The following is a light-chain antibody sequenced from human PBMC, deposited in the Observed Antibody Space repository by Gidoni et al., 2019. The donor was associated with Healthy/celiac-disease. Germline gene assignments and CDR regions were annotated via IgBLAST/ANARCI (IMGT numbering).Light chain of an antibody. CDR2: GAS. CDR3: QQYNNWPPLT. Sequence: DIVMTQSPPTLSGSPGERATLSGRASTSVSSNLAWYQQKPGQAPRLLIYGASTRATSIPARFSGSGSGTEFTLTISSLQSEDFAVYYCQQYNNWPPLTFGQGTKVEIK. V-gene: IGKV3-15*01. J-gene: IGKJ1*01. CDR1: TSVSSN.